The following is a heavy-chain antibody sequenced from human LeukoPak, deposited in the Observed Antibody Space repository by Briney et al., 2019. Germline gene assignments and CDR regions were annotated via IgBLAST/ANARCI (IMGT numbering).Heavy chain of an antibody. Sequence: SETLSLTCTVSGGSISSSSYYWSWIRQPPGKGLEWIGYIYYSGSTNYNPSLKSRVTISVDTSKNQFSLKLSSVTAADTAVYYCARRKLGNYYYYYGMDVWGQGTTVTVSS. CDR2: IYYSGST. J-gene: IGHJ6*02. D-gene: IGHD6-13*01. V-gene: IGHV4-61*05. CDR3: ARRKLGNYYYYYGMDV. CDR1: GGSISSSSYY.